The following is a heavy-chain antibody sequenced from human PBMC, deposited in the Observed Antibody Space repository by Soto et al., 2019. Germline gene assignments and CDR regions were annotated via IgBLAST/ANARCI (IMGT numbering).Heavy chain of an antibody. CDR3: ARDVTTHDI. Sequence: GGSLRLSCVGSGFTFSRHAMTWVRQAPGKGLEWVSTLAAIGTFYADSVKGRFTISRDDSKSTVTLQMNGLRAEDSAIYYCARDVTTHDIWGQGTVVTVSS. CDR1: GFTFSRHA. V-gene: IGHV3-23*01. CDR2: LAAIGT. J-gene: IGHJ4*02. D-gene: IGHD3-22*01.